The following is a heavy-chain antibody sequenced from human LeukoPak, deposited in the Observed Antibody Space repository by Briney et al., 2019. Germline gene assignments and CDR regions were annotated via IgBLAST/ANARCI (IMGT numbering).Heavy chain of an antibody. CDR2: ISSSGSTI. J-gene: IGHJ1*01. D-gene: IGHD6-13*01. CDR3: ANSPAAGTLFLWPGH. Sequence: GGSLRLSCAASGFTFSSYEMNWVRQAPGKGLEWVSYISSSGSTIYYADSVKGRCTISRDNAKKSLYLQMNSLRAEDTAVYYCANSPAAGTLFLWPGHWGQGTLVTVSS. V-gene: IGHV3-48*03. CDR1: GFTFSSYE.